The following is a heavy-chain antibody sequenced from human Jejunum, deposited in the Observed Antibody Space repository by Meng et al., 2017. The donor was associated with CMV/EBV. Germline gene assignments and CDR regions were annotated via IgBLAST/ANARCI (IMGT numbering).Heavy chain of an antibody. J-gene: IGHJ1*01. CDR1: GDSIASSY. D-gene: IGHD1-14*01. CDR2: IYYNGDT. CDR3: AKTARIPTA. V-gene: IGHV4-59*01. Sequence: SLTCIVSGDSIASSYWSWFRQSPVKGLESIGYIYYNGDTNYNPALRSRATMSLDMSKNQFSLRLTSVTAADTAVYYCAKTARIPTAWGQGTLVTVSS.